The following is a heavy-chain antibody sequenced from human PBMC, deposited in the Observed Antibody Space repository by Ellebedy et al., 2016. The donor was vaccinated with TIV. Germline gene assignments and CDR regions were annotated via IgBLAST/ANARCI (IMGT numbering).Heavy chain of an antibody. V-gene: IGHV4-34*01. J-gene: IGHJ1*01. CDR3: ARDRVFQH. CDR2: INHSGST. CDR1: GGSFSGYY. D-gene: IGHD3-10*01. Sequence: MPSDTLSLTCAVYGGSFSGYYWSWIRQPPGKALEWFGEINHSGSTNYNPSLKSRFTISVDTSKNQFSLKLSSVTAPDPAVYYCARDRVFQHWGQGTLVTVSS.